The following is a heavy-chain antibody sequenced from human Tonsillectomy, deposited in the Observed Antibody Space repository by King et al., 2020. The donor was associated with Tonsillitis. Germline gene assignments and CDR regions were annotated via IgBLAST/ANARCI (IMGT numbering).Heavy chain of an antibody. V-gene: IGHV1-69*09. CDR3: ARGLASSIAALNWFDP. D-gene: IGHD6-6*01. CDR2: IIPILGIA. J-gene: IGHJ5*02. Sequence: QLVQSGAEVKKPGSSVKVSCKASGGTFSSYAISGVRQASGQGLEWMGRIIPILGIANYAQKFQGRVTITADKSTSTAYMERSSLRSEDTAVYYCARGLASSIAALNWFDPWGQGTLVTVSS. CDR1: GGTFSSYA.